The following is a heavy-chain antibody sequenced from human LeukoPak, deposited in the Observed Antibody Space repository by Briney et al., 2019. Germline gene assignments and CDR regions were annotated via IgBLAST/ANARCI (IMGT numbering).Heavy chain of an antibody. Sequence: PGGSLRLSCAASGFTFSTYAMSWVRQAPGKGLEWVSTVSSGDGITYYADSVKGRFTISRDNSKNTLYLQMNSLRAEDTAVYYCAKASRITMIVVVINPFDYWGQGTLVTVSS. CDR3: AKASRITMIVVVINPFDY. D-gene: IGHD3-22*01. V-gene: IGHV3-23*01. CDR2: VSSGDGIT. J-gene: IGHJ4*02. CDR1: GFTFSTYA.